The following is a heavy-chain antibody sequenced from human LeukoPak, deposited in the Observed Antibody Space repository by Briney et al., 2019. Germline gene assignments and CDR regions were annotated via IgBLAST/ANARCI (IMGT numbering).Heavy chain of an antibody. V-gene: IGHV3-23*01. CDR1: GFTFSSYA. D-gene: IGHD6-19*01. Sequence: GGSLRLSCAASGFTFSSYAMSWVRQAPGKGLEWVSAISGSGGSTYYADSVKGRFTISRDNSKNTLYLQMNSLRAEDTAVYYCAKGGYSSGWYRPQSAFDIWGQGTMVTVS. CDR2: ISGSGGST. J-gene: IGHJ3*02. CDR3: AKGGYSSGWYRPQSAFDI.